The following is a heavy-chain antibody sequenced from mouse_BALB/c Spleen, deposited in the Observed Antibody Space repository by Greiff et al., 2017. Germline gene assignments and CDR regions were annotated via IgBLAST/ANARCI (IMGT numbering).Heavy chain of an antibody. Sequence: EVQRVESGGGLVQPGGSLKLSCAASGFTFSSYTMSWVRQTPEKRLEWVAYISNGGGSTYYPDTVKGRFTISRDNAKNTLYLQMSSLKSEDTAMYYCARESDGSSYGFAYWGQGTLVTVSA. D-gene: IGHD1-1*01. V-gene: IGHV5-12-2*01. CDR1: GFTFSSYT. CDR3: ARESDGSSYGFAY. CDR2: ISNGGGST. J-gene: IGHJ3*01.